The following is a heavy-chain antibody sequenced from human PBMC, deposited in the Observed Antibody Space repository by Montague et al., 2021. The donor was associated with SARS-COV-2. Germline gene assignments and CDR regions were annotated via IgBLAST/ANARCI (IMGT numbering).Heavy chain of an antibody. J-gene: IGHJ4*02. CDR1: GGSISSSSYH. D-gene: IGHD3-10*01. V-gene: IGHV4-39*01. CDR3: ASDRICGSGSYYNPFLLVGD. Sequence: SETLSLTCTVSGGSISSSSYHWGWIRQPPGKGLEWIGSIYYSGSTYYNPSLKSRVTISVDTSKNQFSLNVISVTAADTAVYYCASDRICGSGSYYNPFLLVGDWGQGTLVTVSS. CDR2: IYYSGST.